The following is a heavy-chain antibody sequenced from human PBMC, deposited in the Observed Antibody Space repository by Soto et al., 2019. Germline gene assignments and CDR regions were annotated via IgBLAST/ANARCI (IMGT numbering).Heavy chain of an antibody. CDR2: ISTYNGHT. J-gene: IGHJ6*02. CDR1: GYTFADYG. Sequence: VQLVQSGSEVKRPWASVKVSCKASGYTFADYGISWVRQAPGQGLEWMGWISTYNGHTNYAQNVQGRVTLTTDTSTNTAYMELRSLRSDDTAVYYCAREWQQLGQGDYYYYAMDVWRQGTTVTVSS. D-gene: IGHD6-13*01. V-gene: IGHV1-18*01. CDR3: AREWQQLGQGDYYYYAMDV.